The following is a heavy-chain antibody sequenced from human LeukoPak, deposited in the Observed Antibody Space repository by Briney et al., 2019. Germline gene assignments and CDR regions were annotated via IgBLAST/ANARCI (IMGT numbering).Heavy chain of an antibody. D-gene: IGHD2-2*01. V-gene: IGHV3-30*02. J-gene: IGHJ4*02. Sequence: GGSLRLSCAASGFTFSSYSMNWVRQAPGKGLEWVAFIRYDGSNKYYADSVKGRFTISRDNSKNTLYLQMNSLRAEDTAVYYCANSYQLSPPFDYWGQGTLVTVSS. CDR2: IRYDGSNK. CDR1: GFTFSSYS. CDR3: ANSYQLSPPFDY.